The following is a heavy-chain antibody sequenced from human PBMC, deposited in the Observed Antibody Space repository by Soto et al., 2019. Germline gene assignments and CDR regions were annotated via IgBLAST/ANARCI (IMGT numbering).Heavy chain of an antibody. V-gene: IGHV4-59*08. Sequence: SETLSLTCTVSGGSMNNFYWSWIRQPPGKGLEWIGYVSYSDSSNYNPSLKSRVTISVDTSKNQFSLKLSSVTAADTAVYYCARRHGLDIDAYYWGPGTLVTVSS. D-gene: IGHD1-1*01. CDR1: GGSMNNFY. J-gene: IGHJ4*02. CDR2: VSYSDSS. CDR3: ARRHGLDIDAYY.